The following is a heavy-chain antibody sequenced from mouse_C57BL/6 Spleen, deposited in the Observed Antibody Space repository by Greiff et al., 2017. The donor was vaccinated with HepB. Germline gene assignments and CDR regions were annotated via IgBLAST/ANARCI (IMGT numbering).Heavy chain of an antibody. J-gene: IGHJ3*01. Sequence: EVKLMESGGDLVKPGGSLKLSCAASGFTFSSYGMSWVRQTPDKRLEWVATISSDGSYTYYPDSVKGRFTISRDNAKNTLYLQMSSLKSEDTAMYYCANWDGGFAYWGQGTLVTVSA. D-gene: IGHD4-1*01. V-gene: IGHV5-6*01. CDR3: ANWDGGFAY. CDR2: ISSDGSYT. CDR1: GFTFSSYG.